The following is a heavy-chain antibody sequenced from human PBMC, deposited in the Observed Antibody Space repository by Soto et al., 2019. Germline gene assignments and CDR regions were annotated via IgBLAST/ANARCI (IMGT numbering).Heavy chain of an antibody. CDR3: ARGGWFGEFEYFQH. D-gene: IGHD3-10*01. V-gene: IGHV4-34*01. CDR2: INHSGST. CDR1: GESFGGYY. J-gene: IGHJ1*01. Sequence: QVQLQQWGAGLLKPSETLSLTCAVYGESFGGYYWSWIRQTPGKGLEWIGEINHSGSTNYNPSLKTRVTISVDTSKIQFSLKLSSVTAADTAVYYCARGGWFGEFEYFQHWGQGTLVTVSS.